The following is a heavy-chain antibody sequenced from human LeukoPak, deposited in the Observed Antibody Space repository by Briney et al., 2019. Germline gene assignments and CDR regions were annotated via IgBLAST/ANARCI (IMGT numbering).Heavy chain of an antibody. V-gene: IGHV1-3*01. Sequence: GASVKVSCKASGYTFTSYAMHWVRQAPGQRLEWMGWINAGNGNTKYSQKFQGRVTITRDTSASTAYMELSSLRSEDTAVYYCARVARHYYGSSGYDYWGQGTLVTVSS. D-gene: IGHD3-22*01. CDR3: ARVARHYYGSSGYDY. CDR1: GYTFTSYA. J-gene: IGHJ4*02. CDR2: INAGNGNT.